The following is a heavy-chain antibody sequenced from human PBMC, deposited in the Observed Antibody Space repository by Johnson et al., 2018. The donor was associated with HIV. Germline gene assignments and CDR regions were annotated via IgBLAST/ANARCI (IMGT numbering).Heavy chain of an antibody. V-gene: IGHV3-30*18. CDR1: GFTFSSHD. Sequence: QVQLVESGGGVVQPGRSLRVSCGASGFTFSSHDMHWVRQAPGKGLEWVAVISYDGSNKYYADSVKGRFTISRDNSKNTLYLQMNSLRAEDTAVYYCAKSTQASIFRESGPYGAFDIWGQGTMVTVSS. J-gene: IGHJ3*02. CDR3: AKSTQASIFRESGPYGAFDI. CDR2: ISYDGSNK. D-gene: IGHD3-3*02.